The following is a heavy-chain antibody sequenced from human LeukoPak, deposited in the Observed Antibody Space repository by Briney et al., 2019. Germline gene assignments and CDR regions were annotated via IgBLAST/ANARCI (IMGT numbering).Heavy chain of an antibody. CDR1: GFTFSDYY. Sequence: PGGSLRLSCAASGFTFSDYYMSWIRQAPGKGLEWVSYITSSDSTTYYADPVKGRFTISRDNAKNSLYLQMNSLRAEDTAVYYCARDGSRYCSSTSCYSGYYYYGMDVWGQGTTVTVSS. CDR3: ARDGSRYCSSTSCYSGYYYYGMDV. CDR2: ITSSDSTT. J-gene: IGHJ6*02. V-gene: IGHV3-11*01. D-gene: IGHD2-2*01.